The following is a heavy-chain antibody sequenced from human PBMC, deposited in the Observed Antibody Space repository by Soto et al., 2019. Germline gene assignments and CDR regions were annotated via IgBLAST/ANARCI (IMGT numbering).Heavy chain of an antibody. Sequence: ASVKVSCKASGYTFTSYYMHWVRQAPGQGLEWMGIINPSGGSTSYAQKFQGRVTMTRDTSTSTVYMELSSLRSDDTAVYYCARDIRYSGYDLEWFDPWGQGTLVTVSS. D-gene: IGHD5-12*01. CDR2: INPSGGST. V-gene: IGHV1-46*01. J-gene: IGHJ5*02. CDR1: GYTFTSYY. CDR3: ARDIRYSGYDLEWFDP.